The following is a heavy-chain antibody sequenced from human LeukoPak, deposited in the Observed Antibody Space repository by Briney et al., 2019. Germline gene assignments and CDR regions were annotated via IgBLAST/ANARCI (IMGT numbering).Heavy chain of an antibody. D-gene: IGHD2-21*02. J-gene: IGHJ3*02. V-gene: IGHV1-69*13. Sequence: SVKVSCKASGGTFSSYAISWVRQAPGQGPEWMGGIIPIFGTANYAQKFQGRVTITADESRSTAHMELSSLRSEDTAVYYCARDRGPCGGDCYSTFDIWGQGTMVTVSS. CDR1: GGTFSSYA. CDR3: ARDRGPCGGDCYSTFDI. CDR2: IIPIFGTA.